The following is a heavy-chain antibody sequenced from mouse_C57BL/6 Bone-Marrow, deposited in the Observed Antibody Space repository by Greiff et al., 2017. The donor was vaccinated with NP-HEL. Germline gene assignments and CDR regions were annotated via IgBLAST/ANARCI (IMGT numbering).Heavy chain of an antibody. CDR1: GFTFSSYA. Sequence: EVKLVESGEGLVKPGGSLKLSCAASGFTFSSYAMSWVRQTPEKRLEWVAYISSGGDYTYYADTVKGRFTISRDNARNTQYLQMSSLKSEDSAMYYCTGDRWLLVFEVWGRGTTVTVSS. CDR3: TGDRWLLVFEV. CDR2: ISSGGDYT. J-gene: IGHJ1*03. V-gene: IGHV5-9-1*02. D-gene: IGHD2-14*01.